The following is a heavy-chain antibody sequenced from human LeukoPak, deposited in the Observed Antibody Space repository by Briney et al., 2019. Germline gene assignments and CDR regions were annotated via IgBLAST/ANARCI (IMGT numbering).Heavy chain of an antibody. CDR3: ARRHYYDFWTGRENSFDY. CDR2: INPNSGGT. CDR1: GYTFTGYY. J-gene: IGHJ4*02. Sequence: ASVKVSCKASGYTFTGYYMHWVRQAPGQGLEWMGWINPNSGGTNYAQKFQGRVTMTRDTSISTAYMELSRLRSDDTAVYYCARRHYYDFWTGRENSFDYWGQGTLVTVSS. D-gene: IGHD3-3*01. V-gene: IGHV1-2*02.